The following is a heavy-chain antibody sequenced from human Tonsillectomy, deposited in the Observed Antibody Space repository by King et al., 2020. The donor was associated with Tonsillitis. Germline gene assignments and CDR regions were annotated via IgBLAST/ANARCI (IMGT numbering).Heavy chain of an antibody. V-gene: IGHV3-30*18. CDR2: ISYDGSNK. Sequence: VQLVESGGGVVQPGRSLRLSCAASGFTFSSYGMHWVRQAPGKGLEWVAVISYDGSNKYYADSVKGRFTISRDNSKNTLYLQMNSLRAEDTAVYYCAKDRRIQLLSTAPYYFDYWGQGTLVTVSS. J-gene: IGHJ4*02. CDR1: GFTFSSYG. CDR3: AKDRRIQLLSTAPYYFDY. D-gene: IGHD5-18*01.